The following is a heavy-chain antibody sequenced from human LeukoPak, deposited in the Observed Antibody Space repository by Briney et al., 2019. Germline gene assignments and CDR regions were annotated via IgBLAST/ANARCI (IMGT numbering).Heavy chain of an antibody. V-gene: IGHV4-30-4*08. Sequence: SQTLSLTCTVSGGSISRGDYCWSWIRQPPGKGLEWFGYIYYSGSTYYNPSLKSRVTISVDTSKNQFSLKLSSVTAADTAVYYCARTLTAYNDAFDIWGQGTMVTVSS. CDR2: IYYSGST. CDR1: GGSISRGDYC. J-gene: IGHJ3*02. D-gene: IGHD1-14*01. CDR3: ARTLTAYNDAFDI.